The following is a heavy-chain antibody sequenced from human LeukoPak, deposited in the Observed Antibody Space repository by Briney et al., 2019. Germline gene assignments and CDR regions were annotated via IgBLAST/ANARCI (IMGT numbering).Heavy chain of an antibody. V-gene: IGHV1-2*02. D-gene: IGHD3-9*01. CDR1: GYTFTGYY. CDR2: TNPNSGGT. Sequence: ASVKVSCKASGYTFTGYYVHWVRQAPGQGLEWMGWTNPNSGGTNYAQKFQGRVTMTRDTSISTAYMELRSLRSDDTAVYYCARGARLVSKSYGMDVWGQGTTVTVSS. J-gene: IGHJ6*02. CDR3: ARGARLVSKSYGMDV.